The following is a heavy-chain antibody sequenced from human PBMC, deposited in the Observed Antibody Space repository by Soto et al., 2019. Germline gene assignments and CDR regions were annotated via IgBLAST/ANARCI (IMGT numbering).Heavy chain of an antibody. CDR3: GRWLGTSYGMDV. V-gene: IGHV4-4*02. D-gene: IGHD6-19*01. Sequence: QVQLQXXXXXLVESSGTLSLTCAVSGGSISSTNWWSWVRQSPGKGLEWIGEIYHNDSPDYNPSLKSRVTISVDKSKNHFSLKLTSVTAADTAVYFCGRWLGTSYGMDVWGQGTAVNVSS. J-gene: IGHJ6*02. CDR1: GGSISSTNW. CDR2: IYHNDSP.